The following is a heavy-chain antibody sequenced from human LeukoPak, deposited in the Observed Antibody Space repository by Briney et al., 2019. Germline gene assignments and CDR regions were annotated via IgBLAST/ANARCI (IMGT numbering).Heavy chain of an antibody. J-gene: IGHJ4*02. D-gene: IGHD2/OR15-2a*01. CDR3: ARVSDYLFDY. CDR2: IYYSGST. CDR1: GGSISSGDYY. V-gene: IGHV4-30-4*01. Sequence: SETLSLTCTVSGGSISSGDYYWSWIRQPPGKGLEWIGYIYYSGSTYYNPSLKSRVTISVDTSKNQFSLKLSPVTAADTAVYYCARVSDYLFDYWGQGTLVTVSS.